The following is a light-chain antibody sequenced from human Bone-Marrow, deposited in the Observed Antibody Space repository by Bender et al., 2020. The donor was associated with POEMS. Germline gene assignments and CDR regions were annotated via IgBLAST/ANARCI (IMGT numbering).Light chain of an antibody. Sequence: QSALTQPASVSGSPGQSITISCTGTSSDVGTYDYVSWYQHHPGKTPKLLIYDVTKRPSGVPARFFGFKSGNTASLTISGLQADDEADYYCSSYAGSYTSVFGGGTKLTVL. CDR3: SSYAGSYTSV. CDR1: SSDVGTYDY. CDR2: DVT. J-gene: IGLJ2*01. V-gene: IGLV2-11*01.